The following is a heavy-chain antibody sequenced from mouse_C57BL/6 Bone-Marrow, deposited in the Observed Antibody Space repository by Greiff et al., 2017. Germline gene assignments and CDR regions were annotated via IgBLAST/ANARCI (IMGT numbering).Heavy chain of an antibody. D-gene: IGHD1-1*01. CDR3: VRREESLLLRYYWYFDV. Sequence: DVMLVESGGGLVQPKGSLKLLCAASGFTFNTYAMHWVRQAPGKGLEWVARIRSKSSNYATYYADSVKDRFTISRDDSQSMLYLQMNNLKTEDTAMYYCVRREESLLLRYYWYFDVWGTGTTVTVSS. V-gene: IGHV10-3*01. CDR2: IRSKSSNYAT. CDR1: GFTFNTYA. J-gene: IGHJ1*03.